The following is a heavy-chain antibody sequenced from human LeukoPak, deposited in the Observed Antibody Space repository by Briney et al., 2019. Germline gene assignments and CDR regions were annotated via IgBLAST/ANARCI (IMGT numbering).Heavy chain of an antibody. Sequence: ASVKLSCNASGSTFTIYDISWLRHATRQRLEWGGWLHRDSGNTGFAQKFQGRVTITRNNSISTAYMELSSLRAEDTAVYYCARRSSGPDDYYYYDYMDGWGKGTTVTISS. V-gene: IGHV1-8*01. CDR1: GSTFTIYD. CDR2: LHRDSGNT. D-gene: IGHD6-19*01. CDR3: ARRSSGPDDYYYYDYMDG. J-gene: IGHJ6*03.